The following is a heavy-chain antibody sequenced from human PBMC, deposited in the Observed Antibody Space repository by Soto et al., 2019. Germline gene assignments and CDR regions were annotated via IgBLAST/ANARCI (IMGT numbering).Heavy chain of an antibody. J-gene: IGHJ4*02. Sequence: ASVKVSCKASGGTYNTFAISRVRQAPGQGLEWMGGIIPVLGPAFYAQKFQGRVTITADKSTTTAYLELTSLRSEDTAVYYCVRAAKRYFDYWGQGTLVTVSS. CDR1: GGTYNTFA. CDR3: VRAAKRYFDY. V-gene: IGHV1-69*10. CDR2: IIPVLGPA.